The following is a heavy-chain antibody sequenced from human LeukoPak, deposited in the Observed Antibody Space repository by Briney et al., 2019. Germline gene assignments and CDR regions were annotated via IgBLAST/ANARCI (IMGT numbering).Heavy chain of an antibody. CDR1: GFTFSSYS. CDR3: ARGRFFSSYSGSSDY. CDR2: ISSSSSTI. Sequence: PGGSLRLSCAASGFTFSSYSMNLVRQATGKGLGWVSYISSSSSTIYYADSVKGRFTISRDNAKNSLYLQMNSLRAEDTAVYYCARGRFFSSYSGSSDYWGQGTLVTVSS. V-gene: IGHV3-48*01. J-gene: IGHJ4*02. D-gene: IGHD1-26*01.